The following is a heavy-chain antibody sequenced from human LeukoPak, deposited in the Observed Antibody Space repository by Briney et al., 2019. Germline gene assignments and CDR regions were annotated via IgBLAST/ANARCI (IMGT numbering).Heavy chain of an antibody. CDR2: IYYSGST. Sequence: PSQTLSLTCAVSGGSISSGAYSWSWIRQPPGKGLEWIGYIYYSGSTNYNPSLKSRVTISVDTSKNQFSLKLSSVTAADTAVYYCARGAAALGKHRLPVSYYYYYMDVWGKGTTVTVSS. CDR1: GGSISSGAYS. J-gene: IGHJ6*03. D-gene: IGHD6-13*01. V-gene: IGHV4-61*08. CDR3: ARGAAALGKHRLPVSYYYYYMDV.